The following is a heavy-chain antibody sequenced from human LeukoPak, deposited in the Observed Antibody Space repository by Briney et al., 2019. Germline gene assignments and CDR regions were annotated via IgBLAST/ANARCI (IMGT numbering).Heavy chain of an antibody. D-gene: IGHD1-26*01. J-gene: IGHJ3*02. CDR3: ARGDSGSYRPFDI. CDR1: GFTFSSYA. CDR2: ISSNGGST. V-gene: IGHV3-64*01. Sequence: PGGSLRLSCAASGFTFSSYAMHWVRQAPGKGLEYVSAISSNGGSTYYANSVKGRFTISRDNSQNTLYLQMGSLRAEDMAVYYCARGDSGSYRPFDIWGQGTMVTVSS.